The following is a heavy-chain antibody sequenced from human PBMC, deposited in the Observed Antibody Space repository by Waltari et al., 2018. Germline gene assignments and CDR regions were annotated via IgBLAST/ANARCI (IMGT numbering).Heavy chain of an antibody. D-gene: IGHD6-13*01. V-gene: IGHV1-8*01. Sequence: QVQLVQSGAEVKKPGASVKVSCKASGYTFTSYAIHWVRPATGQGLGWMGWMNPNSGNTGYAQKFQGRVTMTRNTSISTAYMELSSLRSEDTAVYYCARLQQQLPTELHYYYYGMDVWGQGTTVTVSS. CDR1: GYTFTSYA. CDR2: MNPNSGNT. CDR3: ARLQQQLPTELHYYYYGMDV. J-gene: IGHJ6*02.